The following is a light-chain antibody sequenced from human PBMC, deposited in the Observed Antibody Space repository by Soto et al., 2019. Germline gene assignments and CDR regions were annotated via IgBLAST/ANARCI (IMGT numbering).Light chain of an antibody. J-gene: IGKJ1*01. Sequence: DIQMTQSPSTLSASVGDRVTITCRASQSIGDWLDWHQQRPGKAPKFLIDKASSLQSGVPSSFRRRGSGKEFPITISSLQPDDFATYYCQQYNGNSEPFGQGTKVEIK. CDR2: KAS. CDR3: QQYNGNSEP. V-gene: IGKV1-5*03. CDR1: QSIGDW.